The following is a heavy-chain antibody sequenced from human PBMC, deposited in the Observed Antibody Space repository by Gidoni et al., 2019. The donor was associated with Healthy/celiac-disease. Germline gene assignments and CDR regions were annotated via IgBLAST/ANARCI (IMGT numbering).Heavy chain of an antibody. D-gene: IGHD4-17*01. V-gene: IGHV3-13*01. CDR1: GFTFSSYD. CDR3: ARGGYGDWDYGMDV. Sequence: EVQLVESGGGLVQPGGSLRLSCAASGFTFSSYDMHWVRHATGKGLEWVSAIGTAGDTYYPGSVKGRFTISRENAKNSLYLQMNSLRAGDTAVYYCARGGYGDWDYGMDVWGQGTTVTVSS. J-gene: IGHJ6*02. CDR2: IGTAGDT.